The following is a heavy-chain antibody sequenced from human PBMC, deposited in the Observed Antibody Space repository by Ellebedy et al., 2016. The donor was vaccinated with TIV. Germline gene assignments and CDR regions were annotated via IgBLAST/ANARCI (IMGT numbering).Heavy chain of an antibody. CDR1: GYTFTNYD. J-gene: IGHJ5*02. V-gene: IGHV1-8*01. CDR3: ARRRCCSSTTCKVKTIFGMMTPSPIDT. D-gene: IGHD2-2*01. Sequence: ASVKVSXXTSGYTFTNYDISWVRQATGQGLEWMGWMNPKSGRTGYAQKFLGRLTLTRNTSVNTAYMELSSLKFEDTAVYYCARRRCCSSTTCKVKTIFGMMTPSPIDTWGRGTLVTVSS. CDR2: MNPKSGRT.